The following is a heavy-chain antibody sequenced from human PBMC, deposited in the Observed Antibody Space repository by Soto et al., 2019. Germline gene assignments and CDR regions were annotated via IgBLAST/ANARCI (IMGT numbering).Heavy chain of an antibody. CDR1: GFTFSSYG. V-gene: IGHV3-33*01. CDR2: IWYDGSNK. Sequence: QVQLVESGGGVVQPGRSLRLSCAASGFTFSSYGMHWVRQAPGKGLEWAAVIWYDGSNKYYADSVKGRFTISRDNSKNTLYLQMNSLRAEDTAVYYCARDYSHYGESTYWFDYWGQGTLVTVSS. CDR3: ARDYSHYGESTYWFDY. J-gene: IGHJ4*02. D-gene: IGHD4-17*01.